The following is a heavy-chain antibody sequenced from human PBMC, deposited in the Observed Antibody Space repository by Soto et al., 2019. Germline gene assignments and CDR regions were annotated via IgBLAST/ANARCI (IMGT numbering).Heavy chain of an antibody. CDR3: ATQYYDFWSGYPDSQQYYYYYGMDV. J-gene: IGHJ6*02. CDR1: GYSFTSYW. Sequence: GESLKISCKGSGYSFTSYWIGWVRQMPGKGLEWMGIIYPGDSDTRYSPSFQGQVTISADKSISTAYLQWSSLKASDTAMYYCATQYYDFWSGYPDSQQYYYYYGMDVWGQGTKVTVSS. V-gene: IGHV5-51*01. D-gene: IGHD3-3*01. CDR2: IYPGDSDT.